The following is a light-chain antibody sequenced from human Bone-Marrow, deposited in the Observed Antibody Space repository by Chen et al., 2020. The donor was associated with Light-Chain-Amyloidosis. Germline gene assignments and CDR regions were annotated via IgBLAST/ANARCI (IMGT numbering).Light chain of an antibody. CDR2: RDT. Sequence: SYELTQPPSVSVSPGQTDRITCSGDDLPTKYAYWYQQKPGQAPVLVIHRDTERPSGISERFCGSSAGTTATLTISGVQAEDEADYHCQSADSSGTYEVICGGGTKLTVL. CDR1: DLPTKY. J-gene: IGLJ2*01. CDR3: QSADSSGTYEVI. V-gene: IGLV3-25*03.